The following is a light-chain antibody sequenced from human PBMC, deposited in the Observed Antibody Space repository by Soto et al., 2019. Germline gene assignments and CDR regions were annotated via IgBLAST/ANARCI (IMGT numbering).Light chain of an antibody. V-gene: IGKV3-20*01. CDR2: GAS. CDR1: QSVSSNY. Sequence: EIVLTQSPGTLSLSPGDRATLSCRASQSVSSNYLAWYQQQEPGQAPRLLIYGASSRAAGVPDRFSGSGSGTDFTLAISRLEPEDFAVYYCQQYGDSSWTFGQGTKVEIK. J-gene: IGKJ1*01. CDR3: QQYGDSSWT.